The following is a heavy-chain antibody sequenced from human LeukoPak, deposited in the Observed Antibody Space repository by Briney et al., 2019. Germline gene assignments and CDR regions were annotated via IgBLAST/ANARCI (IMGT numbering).Heavy chain of an antibody. Sequence: PGGSLRLSCAASGFTVSSNYMSWVRQAPGKGLEWVSVIYSGGSTYYADSVKGRFTISRDNSKNTLYLQMNSLRAEDTAVYYCARGMVVRGVSYYGMDVWGQGTTVTVSS. CDR2: IYSGGST. J-gene: IGHJ6*02. CDR1: GFTVSSNY. D-gene: IGHD3-10*01. CDR3: ARGMVVRGVSYYGMDV. V-gene: IGHV3-66*01.